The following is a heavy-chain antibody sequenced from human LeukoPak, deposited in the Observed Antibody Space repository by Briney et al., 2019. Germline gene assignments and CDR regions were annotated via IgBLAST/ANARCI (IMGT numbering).Heavy chain of an antibody. CDR1: GGSISGHF. D-gene: IGHD5-24*01. Sequence: PSETLSLTCTVSGGSISGHFWNWIRQPPGKGLEWIGFIYNSGSTNYNPSFKSRVTILVDTSKNQFSLKLSSVTAADTVVYYCAREGQDGYHTGWFDPWGQGTLVTVSS. V-gene: IGHV4-59*11. CDR3: AREGQDGYHTGWFDP. J-gene: IGHJ5*02. CDR2: IYNSGST.